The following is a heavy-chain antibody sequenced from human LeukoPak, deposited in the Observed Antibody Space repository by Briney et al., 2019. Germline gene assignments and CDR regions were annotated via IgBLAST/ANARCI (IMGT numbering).Heavy chain of an antibody. J-gene: IGHJ5*02. Sequence: GGSLRLSCAASGFTFSSCAMSWVRQAPGKGLEWVSAISGSGGSTYYADSVKGRFTISRDNSKNTLYLQMNSLRAEDTAVYYCAKVDCSGGSCYHPYNWFDPWGQGTLVTVSS. V-gene: IGHV3-23*01. CDR2: ISGSGGST. D-gene: IGHD2-15*01. CDR3: AKVDCSGGSCYHPYNWFDP. CDR1: GFTFSSCA.